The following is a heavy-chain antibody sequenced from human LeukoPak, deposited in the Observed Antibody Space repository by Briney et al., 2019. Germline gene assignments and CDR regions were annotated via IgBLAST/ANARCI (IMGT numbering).Heavy chain of an antibody. J-gene: IGHJ5*02. Sequence: PSETLSLTCTVSGSSISSGDNYWSWIRQPAGKGLEWIGRIYTSGSTNYNPSLKSRVTISVDTSKNQFSLKLSSVTAADTAIYYCARGGYYGSGNDFRFDPWGQGTLVTVSS. D-gene: IGHD3-10*01. CDR2: IYTSGST. CDR1: GSSISSGDNY. CDR3: ARGGYYGSGNDFRFDP. V-gene: IGHV4-61*02.